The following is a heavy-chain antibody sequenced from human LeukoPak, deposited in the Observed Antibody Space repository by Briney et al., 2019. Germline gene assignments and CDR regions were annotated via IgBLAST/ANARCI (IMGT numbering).Heavy chain of an antibody. Sequence: GGSLRLSCATSGFIFSNYDMHWVRQPRRKGLEWVSGIGKTGDTYYGASVKGRFTISRENAKNSLYLQMNSLRAGDTAFYYCARGGSPEAFDIWGQGTMVVVSS. D-gene: IGHD3-16*01. V-gene: IGHV3-13*01. CDR2: IGKTGDT. CDR1: GFIFSNYD. CDR3: ARGGSPEAFDI. J-gene: IGHJ3*02.